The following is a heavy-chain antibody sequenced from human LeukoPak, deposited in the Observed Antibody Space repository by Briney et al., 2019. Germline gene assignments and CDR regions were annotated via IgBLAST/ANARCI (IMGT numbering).Heavy chain of an antibody. CDR3: AGGTDFWSGYSFDS. V-gene: IGHV3-23*03. Sequence: PGGSLRLSCAASGFTFSSYAMTWVRQAPGKGLEWVSLIYSGGTTEYADSVKGRFSISRDISKNTLSLQLSSLRAEDTAVYYCAGGTDFWSGYSFDSWGRGTLVTVSS. CDR1: GFTFSSYA. D-gene: IGHD3-3*01. J-gene: IGHJ4*02. CDR2: IYSGGTT.